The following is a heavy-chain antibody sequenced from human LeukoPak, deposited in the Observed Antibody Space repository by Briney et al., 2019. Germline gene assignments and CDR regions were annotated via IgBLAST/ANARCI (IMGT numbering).Heavy chain of an antibody. J-gene: IGHJ4*02. V-gene: IGHV2-5*02. D-gene: IGHD3-10*01. CDR2: IYWDDDK. CDR3: THSGVWFGESSFDY. Sequence: SGPTLAKPTETLTLTCTFSGFSFTTSGVAVGWVRQPPGEALQWLALIYWDDDKRYTPSLESRLTITKDTSKKQVVLTMINMDPADTATYYCTHSGVWFGESSFDYWGQGTPVTVSS. CDR1: GFSFTTSGVA.